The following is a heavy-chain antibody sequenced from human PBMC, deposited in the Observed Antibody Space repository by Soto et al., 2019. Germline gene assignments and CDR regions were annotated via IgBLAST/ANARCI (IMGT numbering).Heavy chain of an antibody. V-gene: IGHV5-51*01. CDR2: IYPNDADT. CDR1: GYIFTDHW. CDR3: ARVPSVVTPGNDYFGVDV. J-gene: IGHJ6*02. Sequence: GESLKISCKGSGYIFTDHWIAWVRQRPGKDLEWMGIIYPNDADTRYNPAFQGQVTISADKSISTAYLQWTSLKTSDTAMYYCARVPSVVTPGNDYFGVDVWGQGTTVTVSS. D-gene: IGHD2-15*01.